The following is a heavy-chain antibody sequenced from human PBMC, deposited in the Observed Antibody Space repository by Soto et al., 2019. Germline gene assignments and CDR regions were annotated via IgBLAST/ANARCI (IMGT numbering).Heavy chain of an antibody. V-gene: IGHV3-23*01. CDR3: AKDKARVGATTIDY. CDR2: ISGSGGST. CDR1: GFTFSSYA. J-gene: IGHJ4*02. Sequence: GGSLRLSCAASGFTFSSYAMSWVRQAPGKGLEWVSAISGSGGSTYYADSVKGRFTISRDNSKNTLYLQMNSLRAEDTAVYYCAKDKARVGATTIDYWGQGTLLTVSS. D-gene: IGHD1-26*01.